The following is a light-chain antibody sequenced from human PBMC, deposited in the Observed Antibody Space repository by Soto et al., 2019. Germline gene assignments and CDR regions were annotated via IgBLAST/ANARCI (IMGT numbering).Light chain of an antibody. V-gene: IGKV3-11*01. CDR3: QQRSNWPPWT. Sequence: EIVFTQSPATLSLSPGERATLSCRASQSINGYLAWYQHKPGQAPRLLIDDASNRATGVPATFSGSGSGTDFTLTTSSLETEDFAVYYCQQRSNWPPWTFGQGTKGDI. CDR2: DAS. J-gene: IGKJ1*01. CDR1: QSINGY.